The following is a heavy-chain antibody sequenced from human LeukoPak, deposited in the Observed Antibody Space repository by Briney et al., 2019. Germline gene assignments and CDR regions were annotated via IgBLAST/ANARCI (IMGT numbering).Heavy chain of an antibody. J-gene: IGHJ4*02. D-gene: IGHD4-11*01. CDR3: ARLVYDYSDYYYFDY. V-gene: IGHV4-31*03. CDR1: GGSISSGGYY. Sequence: PSQTLSLTCTVSGGSISSGGYYWSWIRQHPGKGLEWIGYIYYSGSTYYNPSLKSRVTISVDTSKNQFSLKLSSVTAADTAVYYCARLVYDYSDYYYFDYWGQGTLVTASS. CDR2: IYYSGST.